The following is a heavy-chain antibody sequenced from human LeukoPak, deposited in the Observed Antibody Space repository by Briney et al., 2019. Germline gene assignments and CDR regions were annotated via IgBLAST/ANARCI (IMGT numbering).Heavy chain of an antibody. CDR2: ISSSSSYI. CDR1: GFTFTSYS. V-gene: IGHV3-21*01. CDR3: ARLYDILTGAFDY. J-gene: IGHJ4*02. D-gene: IGHD3-9*01. Sequence: PGGSLRLSCAASGFTFTSYSMNWVRQALGKGLEWVSSISSSSSYIYYADSVKGRFTISRDNAKNSLYLQMSSLRAEDTAIYYCARLYDILTGAFDYWGQGTLVTVSS.